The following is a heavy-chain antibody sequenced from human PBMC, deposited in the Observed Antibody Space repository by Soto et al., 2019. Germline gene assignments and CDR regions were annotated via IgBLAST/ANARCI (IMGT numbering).Heavy chain of an antibody. CDR3: VRGQSVLYLDL. J-gene: IGHJ1*01. Sequence: GASVKVSCKSSRYTFTDFYIHWVRQAPGQGLEWVGWINPKNGGINYAQKFQGRVTMTRDTSVNTPYMDLNRLNFNDSAIYYCVRGQSVLYLDLWGRGTQVTVSS. CDR1: RYTFTDFY. CDR2: INPKNGGI. D-gene: IGHD1-20*01. V-gene: IGHV1-2*02.